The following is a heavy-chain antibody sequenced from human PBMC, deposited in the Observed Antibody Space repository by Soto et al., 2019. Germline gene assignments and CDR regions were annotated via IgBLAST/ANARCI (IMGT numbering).Heavy chain of an antibody. CDR2: IYYSGST. CDR3: ARSKMRGSSSSGTYYYYMDV. Sequence: PSETLSLTCTVSGGSISSSSYYWGWIRQPPGKGLEWIGSIYYSGSTYYNPSLKSRVTISVDTSKNQFSLKLSSVTAADTAVYYCARSKMRGSSSSGTYYYYMDVWAKGTTVTGSS. D-gene: IGHD6-6*01. CDR1: GGSISSSSYY. J-gene: IGHJ6*03. V-gene: IGHV4-39*01.